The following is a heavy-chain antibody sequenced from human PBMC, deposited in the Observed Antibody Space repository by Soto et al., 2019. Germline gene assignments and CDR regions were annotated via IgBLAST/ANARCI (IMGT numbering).Heavy chain of an antibody. CDR3: ASAXRIAAAGTYYYYYGMDV. CDR1: GGSISSSNW. CDR2: IYHSGST. J-gene: IGHJ6*02. V-gene: IGHV4-4*02. D-gene: IGHD6-13*01. Sequence: PSETLSLTCAVSGGSISSSNWWSWVRQPPGKGLEWIGEIYHSGSTNYNPSLKSRVTISVDKSKNQFSLKLSSVTAADTAVYYCASAXRIAAAGTYYYYYGMDVWGQGTTVTVSS.